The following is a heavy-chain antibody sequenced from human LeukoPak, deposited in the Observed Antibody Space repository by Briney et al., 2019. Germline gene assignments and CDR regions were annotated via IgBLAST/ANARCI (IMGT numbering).Heavy chain of an antibody. Sequence: SETLSLTSPVSARSLNYYYWGWIRQPAGGGLEWIGRVPGSGSTNYNPSLRSRATTSVDKAQNQFSMTLTAVTAADTAVYYCVREGRTGDYEGFWGPGTLVTVSS. D-gene: IGHD4-17*01. CDR1: ARSLNYYY. CDR3: VREGRTGDYEGF. V-gene: IGHV4-4*07. J-gene: IGHJ4*02. CDR2: VPGSGST.